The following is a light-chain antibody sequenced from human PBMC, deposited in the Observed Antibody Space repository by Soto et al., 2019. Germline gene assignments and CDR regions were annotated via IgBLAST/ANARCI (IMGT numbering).Light chain of an antibody. Sequence: DIQMTQSPSSVSASVGDRLTITCRASQDIRAWLAWYQQKPGQAPQLLIYAASSLHSGVPSRFSGSGSGTYFTLTITSLQPEDFATYYCQQGHRYPLTFGGGTKVEI. V-gene: IGKV1D-12*01. CDR1: QDIRAW. CDR2: AAS. CDR3: QQGHRYPLT. J-gene: IGKJ4*01.